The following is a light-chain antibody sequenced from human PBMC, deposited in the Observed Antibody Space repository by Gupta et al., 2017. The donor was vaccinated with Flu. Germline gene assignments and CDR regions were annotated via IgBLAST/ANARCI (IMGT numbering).Light chain of an antibody. Sequence: VLPHSPGTLSLSPGERATLSCRASQSVSSSYLAWYQQKPGQYPRILIYGASSRATGIPDRFSGSGSGTDFTPTISRLEPEDFAVYYCQQYGSTLPLTFGGGTKVEIK. CDR2: GAS. CDR3: QQYGSTLPLT. J-gene: IGKJ4*02. CDR1: QSVSSSY. V-gene: IGKV3-20*01.